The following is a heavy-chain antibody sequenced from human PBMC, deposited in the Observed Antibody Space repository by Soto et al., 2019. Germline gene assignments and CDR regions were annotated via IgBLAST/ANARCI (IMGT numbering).Heavy chain of an antibody. CDR2: IKYSGTT. CDR3: ARHVITGSYYVAFDT. J-gene: IGHJ3*02. CDR1: GGSISSSRCH. D-gene: IGHD1-26*01. Sequence: PSETLSLTCTVSGGSISSSRCHWGWIRHPPGKGLEWIASIKYSGTTFYNPSLKSRVTLSVDTSKNQFALKLSSVTAAETAVYYCARHVITGSYYVAFDTRGQGITVTVS. V-gene: IGHV4-39*01.